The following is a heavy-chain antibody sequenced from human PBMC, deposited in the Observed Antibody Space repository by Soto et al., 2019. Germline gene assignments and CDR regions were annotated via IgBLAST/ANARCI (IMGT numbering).Heavy chain of an antibody. CDR2: IIPIFGTA. CDR1: GGTFSSYA. V-gene: IGHV1-69*13. J-gene: IGHJ6*02. D-gene: IGHD4-17*01. CDR3: ARVYGGYYYYYGMDV. Sequence: SVKVSCKASGGTFSSYAISWVRQAPGQGLEWMGGIIPIFGTANYAQKFQGRVTITADESTSTAYMELSSLRSEDTAVYYCARVYGGYYYYYGMDVWGQGTTVTVSS.